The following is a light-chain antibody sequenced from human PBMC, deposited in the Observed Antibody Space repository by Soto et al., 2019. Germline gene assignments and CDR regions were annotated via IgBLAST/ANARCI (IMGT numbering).Light chain of an antibody. CDR3: VAWDDSLNGVV. V-gene: IGLV1-44*01. CDR1: SSNIGTNT. CDR2: SSN. Sequence: QSVLTQAPSASGTPGQRVTISCSGSSSNIGTNTVNWYQQLPGTAPKLLIYSSNQRPSGVPDRFSGSKSGTSASLAIRGLQSEDEADYYCVAWDDSLNGVVFGGGTKVTVL. J-gene: IGLJ2*01.